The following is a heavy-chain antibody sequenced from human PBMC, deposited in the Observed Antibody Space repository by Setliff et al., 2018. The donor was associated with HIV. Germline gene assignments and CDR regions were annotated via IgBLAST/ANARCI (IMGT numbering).Heavy chain of an antibody. CDR1: GYIFTSYG. V-gene: IGHV1-18*01. CDR3: ARVPFRSAWFSGGHDAFDI. D-gene: IGHD6-19*01. J-gene: IGHJ3*02. Sequence: SVKVSCKASGYIFTSYGISWVRRAPGQGLEWMGWISGNNGKTNYAQNFQGRVAMTTETSTSTAYMEMRSLRSDDTAVYYCARVPFRSAWFSGGHDAFDIWGQGTMVTV. CDR2: ISGNNGKT.